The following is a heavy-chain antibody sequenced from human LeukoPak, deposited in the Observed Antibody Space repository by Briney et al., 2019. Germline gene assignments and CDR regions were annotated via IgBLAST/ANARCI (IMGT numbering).Heavy chain of an antibody. J-gene: IGHJ4*02. D-gene: IGHD3-3*01. CDR2: ISYDGSNK. Sequence: PGGSLRLSCAASGFTFSSYAMHWVHQAPGKGLEWVAVISYDGSNKYYADSVKGRFTISRDNSKNTLYLQMNSLRAEDTAVYYCARSPRNYDFWSGYFDYWGQGTLVTVSS. V-gene: IGHV3-30-3*01. CDR3: ARSPRNYDFWSGYFDY. CDR1: GFTFSSYA.